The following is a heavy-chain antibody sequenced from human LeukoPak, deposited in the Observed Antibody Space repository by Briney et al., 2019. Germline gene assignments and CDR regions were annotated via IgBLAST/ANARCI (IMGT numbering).Heavy chain of an antibody. CDR2: IYYSGST. Sequence: SETLSLTCTVSGGSISSYYWSWIRQPPGKGLEWIGYIYYSGSTNYNPSLKSRVTIAVDTSKNQFSLKLSSVTAADTAVYYCARRPMWGPSYYYGMDVWAKGPRSPSP. CDR1: GGSISSYY. V-gene: IGHV4-59*08. D-gene: IGHD3-16*01. J-gene: IGHJ6*02. CDR3: ARRPMWGPSYYYGMDV.